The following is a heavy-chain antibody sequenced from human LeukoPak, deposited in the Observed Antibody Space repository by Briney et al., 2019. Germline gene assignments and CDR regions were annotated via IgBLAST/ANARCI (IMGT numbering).Heavy chain of an antibody. D-gene: IGHD2-2*01. CDR1: GGSISSYY. J-gene: IGHJ4*02. Sequence: SETLSLTCTVSGGSISSYYWSWVRQPPGKGLEWIGYIYYSGSTNYNPSLKSRVTISVDTSKNQFSLKLGSVTAADTAVYYCARPLLGYCSSTSCYGPYYFDYWGQGTLVTVSS. CDR2: IYYSGST. V-gene: IGHV4-59*12. CDR3: ARPLLGYCSSTSCYGPYYFDY.